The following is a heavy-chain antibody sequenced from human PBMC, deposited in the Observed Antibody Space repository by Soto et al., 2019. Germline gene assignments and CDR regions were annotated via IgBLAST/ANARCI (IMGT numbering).Heavy chain of an antibody. V-gene: IGHV3-74*03. D-gene: IGHD4-4*01. CDR1: GFTFSSYW. J-gene: IGHJ4*02. CDR2: ISSDGSNT. CDR3: AREQDYSNDC. Sequence: GSLRLSCAASGFTFSSYWMHWVRQAPGQGLVWVSRISSDGSNTQYADSVKGRFTISRDNAKNTLYLQMNSLRAEDTAVYYCAREQDYSNDCWGQGSLVTVSS.